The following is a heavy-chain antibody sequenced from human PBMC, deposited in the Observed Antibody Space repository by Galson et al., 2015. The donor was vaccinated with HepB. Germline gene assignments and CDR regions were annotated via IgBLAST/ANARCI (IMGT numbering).Heavy chain of an antibody. D-gene: IGHD3-10*01. V-gene: IGHV4-4*02. Sequence: TCAVSGDSISNDRWWSWVRQPPGEGLEWIGEAYHSGGTNYRPSLKSRVTISVDKSKNQFSLKLTSVTAADTAVYYCARAKEGRGYFDYWGQGTLVTVSS. CDR3: ARAKEGRGYFDY. J-gene: IGHJ4*02. CDR1: GDSISNDRW. CDR2: AYHSGGT.